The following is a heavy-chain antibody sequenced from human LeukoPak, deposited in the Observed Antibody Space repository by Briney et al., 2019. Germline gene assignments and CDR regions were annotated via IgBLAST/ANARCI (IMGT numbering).Heavy chain of an antibody. CDR1: GYTSTSYG. J-gene: IGHJ4*02. V-gene: IGHV1-18*04. CDR2: ISAFNGNT. Sequence: ASVKVSCKASGYTSTSYGISWVRQAPGQGLEWMGWISAFNGNTNYAQKLQGRVTMTTDTSTSTAYMELRSLRSDDTAVYYCARAFYDILTGYYSTFDYWGQGTLVTVSS. D-gene: IGHD3-9*01. CDR3: ARAFYDILTGYYSTFDY.